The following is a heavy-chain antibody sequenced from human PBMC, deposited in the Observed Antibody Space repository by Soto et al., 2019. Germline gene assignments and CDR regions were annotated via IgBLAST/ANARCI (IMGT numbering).Heavy chain of an antibody. Sequence: EVQLVESGGGLVKPGGSLRLSCAASGFTFSNAWMNWVRQAPGKGLEWVGRIKSKTDGGTTDYAAPVKGRFTIFRGDSKNTPYLQMNSLKTEDTAVYYCCTGAGRFDSSGYYPDYWGQGTLVTVSS. CDR2: IKSKTDGGTT. CDR1: GFTFSNAW. J-gene: IGHJ4*02. CDR3: CTGAGRFDSSGYYPDY. D-gene: IGHD3-22*01. V-gene: IGHV3-15*07.